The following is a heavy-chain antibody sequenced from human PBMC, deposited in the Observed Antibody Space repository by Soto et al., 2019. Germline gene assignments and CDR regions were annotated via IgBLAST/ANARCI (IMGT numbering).Heavy chain of an antibody. J-gene: IGHJ4*02. D-gene: IGHD2-8*01. CDR3: ARVKSRTPNGVVHY. Sequence: PGGSLRLSCAASGFTFSSYGMHWVRQAPGKGLEWVAVISYDGSNKYYADSVKGRFTISRDNSKNTLYLQMNSLRAEDTAVYYCARVKSRTPNGVVHYWGQGTLVTVSS. CDR1: GFTFSSYG. CDR2: ISYDGSNK. V-gene: IGHV3-30*03.